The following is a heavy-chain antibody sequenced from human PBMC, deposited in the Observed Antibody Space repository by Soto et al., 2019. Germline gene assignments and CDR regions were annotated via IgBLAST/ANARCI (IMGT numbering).Heavy chain of an antibody. CDR1: GFTFSNFG. CDR2: IWYDGSTK. D-gene: IGHD2-8*01. J-gene: IGHJ4*02. Sequence: GGSLRLSCAASGFTFSNFGMHWVRQAPGKGLEWVAVIWYDGSTKYYADSVKGRFTISRDNSKSTLYLQMNSLKADDTAVYYCARSTWPQLVHWGQGALVTVSS. V-gene: IGHV3-33*01. CDR3: ARSTWPQLVH.